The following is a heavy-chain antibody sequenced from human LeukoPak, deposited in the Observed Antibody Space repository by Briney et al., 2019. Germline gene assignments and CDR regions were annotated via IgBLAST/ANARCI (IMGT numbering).Heavy chain of an antibody. CDR3: ARGHRTGNWFDP. J-gene: IGHJ5*02. V-gene: IGHV1-8*01. CDR2: MNPNSGNT. CDR1: GYTFTSYD. D-gene: IGHD3-10*01. Sequence: ASVTVSCKASGYTFTSYDINWVRQATGQGLEWMGWMNPNSGNTGYAQKFQGRVTMTRNTSISTAYTELSSLRSEDAAVYYCARGHRTGNWFDPWGQGTLVTVSS.